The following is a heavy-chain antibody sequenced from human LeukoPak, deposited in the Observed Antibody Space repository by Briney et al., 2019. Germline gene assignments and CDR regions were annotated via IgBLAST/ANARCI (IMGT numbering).Heavy chain of an antibody. D-gene: IGHD2-2*01. J-gene: IGHJ3*02. V-gene: IGHV1-2*02. CDR1: GYTFTGYY. Sequence: GASVKVSCKASGYTFTGYYMHWVRQAPGQGLEWMGWINPNSGGTNYAQKFQGRVTMTRDTSISTAYMELSRLRSDDTAVYYCARENVVPAAVDAFDIWGQGTMDTVSS. CDR2: INPNSGGT. CDR3: ARENVVPAAVDAFDI.